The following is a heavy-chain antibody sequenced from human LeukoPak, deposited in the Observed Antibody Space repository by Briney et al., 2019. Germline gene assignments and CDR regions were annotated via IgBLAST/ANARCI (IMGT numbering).Heavy chain of an antibody. CDR3: ASYDFWSGFGYY. Sequence: PGGSLRLSCAASGFTFSSYAMSWVRQAPGKGLEWVSAICGSGGSTYYADSVKGRFTISRDNSKNTLYLQMNSLRADDTAVYYCASYDFWSGFGYYWGQGTLVTVSS. CDR1: GFTFSSYA. D-gene: IGHD3-3*01. V-gene: IGHV3-23*01. CDR2: ICGSGGST. J-gene: IGHJ4*02.